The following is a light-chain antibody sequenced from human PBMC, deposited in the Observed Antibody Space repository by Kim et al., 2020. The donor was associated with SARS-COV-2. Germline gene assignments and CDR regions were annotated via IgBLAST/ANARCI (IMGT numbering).Light chain of an antibody. CDR3: QQRSNWPPKLT. CDR1: QSVSSY. Sequence: EIVLTQSPATLSLSPGERATLSCRASQSVSSYLAWYQQKPGQAPRLLIYDASNRATGIPAKFSGSGSGTDFTLTISSLEPEDFAVYYCQQRSNWPPKLTFGGGTKVDIK. CDR2: DAS. V-gene: IGKV3-11*01. J-gene: IGKJ4*01.